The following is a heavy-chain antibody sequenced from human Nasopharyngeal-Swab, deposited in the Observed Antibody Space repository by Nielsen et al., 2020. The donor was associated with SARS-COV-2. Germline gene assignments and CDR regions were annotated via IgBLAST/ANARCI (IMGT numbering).Heavy chain of an antibody. CDR2: IDPSDSYT. V-gene: IGHV5-10-1*01. D-gene: IGHD2-2*01. J-gene: IGHJ5*01. Sequence: VRQMPGKGLQWMGRIDPSDSYTKYSPSFEGHVTFAADKSIGTVYLQWSSLRASDTAMYCCARLPYSSTSYYALDSWGQGTLVTVSS. CDR3: ARLPYSSTSYYALDS.